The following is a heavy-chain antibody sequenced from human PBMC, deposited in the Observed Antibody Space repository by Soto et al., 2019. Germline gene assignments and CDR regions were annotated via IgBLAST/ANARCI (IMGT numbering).Heavy chain of an antibody. D-gene: IGHD2-21*01. CDR2: INHLGSI. V-gene: IGHV4-34*01. J-gene: IGHJ6*03. CDR1: GGTLSDYF. CDR3: ARGGISHGAYFYYMDV. Sequence: SETLSLTCVVSGGTLSDYFWSWIRQPPGMALEWIGEINHLGSINYNPSLKSRVTMSVDTSKNQFSLTLNSVTAADTATYYCARGGISHGAYFYYMDVGDRGTTVTVSS.